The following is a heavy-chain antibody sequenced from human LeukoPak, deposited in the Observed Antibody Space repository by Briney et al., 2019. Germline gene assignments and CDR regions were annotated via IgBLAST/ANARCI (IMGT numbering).Heavy chain of an antibody. CDR2: ISSSSSYI. Sequence: GGSLRLSCAASGFTFSSYWMNWVRQAPGKGLEWVSSISSSSSYIYYADSVKGRFTISRDNAKNSLYLQMNSLRAEDTAVYYCAGDGIAAAGFQHWGQGTLSPSPQ. J-gene: IGHJ1*01. D-gene: IGHD6-13*01. CDR3: AGDGIAAAGFQH. V-gene: IGHV3-21*01. CDR1: GFTFSSYW.